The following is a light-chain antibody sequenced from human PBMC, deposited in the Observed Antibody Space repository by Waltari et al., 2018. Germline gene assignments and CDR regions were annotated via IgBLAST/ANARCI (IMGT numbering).Light chain of an antibody. CDR1: ASNTGYNL. V-gene: IGLV1-44*01. CDR2: RSD. J-gene: IGLJ3*02. Sequence: QSVLTQPPSASGTPGPRVTISCSGWASNTGYNLVNRYQQLPGTAPKLIIYRSDQRPSGVPDRFSGSKSGTSGSLAISGLQSEDEADYYCAAWDDSLNGHGVFGGGTKVTVL. CDR3: AAWDDSLNGHGV.